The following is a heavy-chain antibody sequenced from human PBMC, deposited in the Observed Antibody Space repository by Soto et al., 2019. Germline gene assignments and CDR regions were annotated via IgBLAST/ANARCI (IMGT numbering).Heavy chain of an antibody. V-gene: IGHV4-39*01. CDR1: GGSISSSSYY. CDR2: IYYSGST. J-gene: IGHJ5*02. Sequence: SETLSLTCTVSGGSISSSSYYWGWIRQPPGKGLEWIGSIYYSGSTYYNPSLKSRVTISVDTSKNQFSLKLSSVTAADTAVYYCARGGGSSWPNWFDPWGQGTLVTVSS. CDR3: ARGGGSSWPNWFDP. D-gene: IGHD6-13*01.